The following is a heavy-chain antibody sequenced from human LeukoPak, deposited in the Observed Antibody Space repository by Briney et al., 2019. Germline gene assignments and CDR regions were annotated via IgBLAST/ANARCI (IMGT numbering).Heavy chain of an antibody. J-gene: IGHJ4*02. V-gene: IGHV1-69*04. Sequence: ASVKVSCKASGGTFSSYAISWVRQAPGQGLERMGRIIPILGIANYAQKFQGRVTITADKSTSTAYMELSSLRSEDTAVYYCARGRQTYYYGSGSYYVDYWGQGTLVTVSS. CDR3: ARGRQTYYYGSGSYYVDY. CDR2: IIPILGIA. D-gene: IGHD3-10*01. CDR1: GGTFSSYA.